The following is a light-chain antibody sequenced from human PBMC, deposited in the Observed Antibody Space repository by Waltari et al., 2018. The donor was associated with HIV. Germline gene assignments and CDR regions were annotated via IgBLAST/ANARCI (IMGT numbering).Light chain of an antibody. Sequence: QSALTQPRSVSGSPGQSVTISCTGTISDVGVYNYLSWYQQHPGKAPKLMSFDVSNRPSGVPERFCGSKSGSTASLTISGLHAEDEADYYCCSFAGSNTYVFGTGT. CDR1: ISDVGVYNY. V-gene: IGLV2-11*01. CDR2: DVS. J-gene: IGLJ1*01. CDR3: CSFAGSNTYV.